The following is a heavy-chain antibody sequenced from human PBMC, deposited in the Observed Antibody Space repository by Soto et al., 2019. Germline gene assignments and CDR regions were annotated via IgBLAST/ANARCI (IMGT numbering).Heavy chain of an antibody. J-gene: IGHJ6*03. Sequence: EVQLVESGGGLVKPGGSLRLSCAASGFTFSSYSMNWVRQAPGKGLEWVSSISNSNSYIYYEDSVKGRFTISRDNANNSLYLQMNSLRAEDTSVYYCARGEQFSITLVRGVPYYYYMDVWGKGTTVTVSS. CDR3: ARGEQFSITLVRGVPYYYYMDV. D-gene: IGHD3-10*01. CDR1: GFTFSSYS. CDR2: ISNSNSYI. V-gene: IGHV3-21*01.